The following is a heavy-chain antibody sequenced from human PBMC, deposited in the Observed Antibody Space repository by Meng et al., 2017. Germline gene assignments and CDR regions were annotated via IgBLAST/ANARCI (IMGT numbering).Heavy chain of an antibody. CDR2: ISYDGSNK. CDR1: GFTFSSYA. CDR3: ASMGY. Sequence: VESGGGGVQHGRSLRLPCAVSGFTFSSYAMQWVRQAPGKGLEWVAVISYDGSNKYYADSVKGRFTISRDNSKNTLYLQMNSLRAEDTAVYYCASMGYWGQGTLVTVSS. D-gene: IGHD3-10*01. J-gene: IGHJ4*02. V-gene: IGHV3-30*01.